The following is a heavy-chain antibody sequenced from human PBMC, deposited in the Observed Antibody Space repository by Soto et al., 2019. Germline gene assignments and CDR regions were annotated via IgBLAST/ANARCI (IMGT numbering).Heavy chain of an antibody. D-gene: IGHD4-4*01. CDR2: TYYTSKWYN. V-gene: IGHV6-1*01. J-gene: IGHJ3*02. CDR3: ARSPYSAVRAFDI. CDR1: GDSVSSNSAA. Sequence: SQTLSLTCAISGDSVSSNSAAWNWIRQPPTRGLEWLGRTYYTSKWYNDYAVSVKSRITINPGTSKNQFSLQLNSVTPEDTAVYYCARSPYSAVRAFDIWGQGTMVTVSS.